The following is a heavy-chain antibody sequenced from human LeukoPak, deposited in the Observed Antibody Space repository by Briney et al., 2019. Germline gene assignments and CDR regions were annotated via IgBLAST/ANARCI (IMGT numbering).Heavy chain of an antibody. V-gene: IGHV1-2*02. Sequence: ASVKVSCKASGYTFTGYYMHWVRQAPGQGLEWMGWINPNSGGTNYAQKFQGRVTMTRDTSISTAYMELSRLRSDDTAVYYCALQYDYVWGSYRSLDYWGQGTLVTVSS. CDR2: INPNSGGT. D-gene: IGHD3-16*02. CDR3: ALQYDYVWGSYRSLDY. CDR1: GYTFTGYY. J-gene: IGHJ4*02.